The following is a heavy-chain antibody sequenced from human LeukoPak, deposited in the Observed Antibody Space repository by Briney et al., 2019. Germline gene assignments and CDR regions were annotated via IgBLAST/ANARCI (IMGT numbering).Heavy chain of an antibody. CDR2: INPNSGGT. V-gene: IGHV1-2*02. J-gene: IGHJ4*02. D-gene: IGHD3-9*01. Sequence: GASVKVPCKASGYTFTGYYMHWVRQAPGHGLEWMGWINPNSGGTNYAQKFQGRVTMTRDTSISTAYMELSRLRSDDTAVYYCARELRYFDWLAENHYFDYWGQGTLVTVSS. CDR3: ARELRYFDWLAENHYFDY. CDR1: GYTFTGYY.